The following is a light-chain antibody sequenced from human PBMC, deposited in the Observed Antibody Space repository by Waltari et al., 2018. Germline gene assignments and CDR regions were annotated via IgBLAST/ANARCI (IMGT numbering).Light chain of an antibody. V-gene: IGLV1-44*01. Sequence: QSVLTQPPSASGTPGQRVTVSCSGSSSNIGNNPVNWYQQLPGTAPKLLIYRNEQRPAGVPDRFSGSKAGTSASLAISGRQAEDEADYYCAAWDDSLSGWLCGGGTKLTVL. CDR1: SSNIGNNP. CDR2: RNE. J-gene: IGLJ3*02. CDR3: AAWDDSLSGWL.